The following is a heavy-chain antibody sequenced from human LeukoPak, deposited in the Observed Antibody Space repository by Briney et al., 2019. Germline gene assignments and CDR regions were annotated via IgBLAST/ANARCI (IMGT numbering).Heavy chain of an antibody. CDR2: IYSSGST. V-gene: IGHV4-61*02. Sequence: PSETLSLTCTVSGGSISSNSYYWSWIRQPAGKGLEWIGRIYSSGSTNYNPSLESRVTLSVDTSKNQFSLKLSSVTAADTAVYYCARFYDSSGYFDYWGQGTLVTVSS. D-gene: IGHD3-22*01. J-gene: IGHJ4*02. CDR3: ARFYDSSGYFDY. CDR1: GGSISSNSYY.